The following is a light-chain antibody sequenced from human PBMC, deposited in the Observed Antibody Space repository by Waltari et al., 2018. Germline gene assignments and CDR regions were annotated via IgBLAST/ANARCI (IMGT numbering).Light chain of an antibody. CDR2: GAS. Sequence: IVLTQSPGTLSLSLGGRAPLPCRASQSVIRSLAWYQQKPGKAPKLLIYGASTRATGIPDRFTGSGSGKDFSLTISSLAPEDFAIYFCQHYVRLPATFGQGTKVEIK. CDR3: QHYVRLPAT. J-gene: IGKJ1*01. CDR1: QSVIRS. V-gene: IGKV3-20*01.